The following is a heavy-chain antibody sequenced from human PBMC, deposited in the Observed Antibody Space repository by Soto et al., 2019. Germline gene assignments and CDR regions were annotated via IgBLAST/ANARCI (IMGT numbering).Heavy chain of an antibody. J-gene: IGHJ6*02. CDR1: GFTFSVYD. CDR3: VKPTNSSPFYPHDGMDV. CDR2: ISYDGTNK. V-gene: IGHV3-30*18. Sequence: QVQLVESGGGVVQPGRSLRLSCVASGFTFSVYDMHWVRQTPGKGLEWVAGISYDGTNKYSADSVKGRFTISRDNSKYILSLQMNSLRGEDTAVCYCVKPTNSSPFYPHDGMDVWGQGTTVTFSS. D-gene: IGHD1-1*01.